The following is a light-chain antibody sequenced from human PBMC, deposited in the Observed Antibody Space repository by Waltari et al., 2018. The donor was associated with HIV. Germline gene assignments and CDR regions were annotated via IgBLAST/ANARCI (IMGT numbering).Light chain of an antibody. Sequence: SYELTQPPSVSVSPGQTARITCSGDSLSKQYDYWYQQRPGRAPVLVIYKDSERPSAIPERFSGSRSGTTVTLTISGVQADDEADYYCQSADSSGSSWVFGGGTKLTV. CDR3: QSADSSGSSWV. CDR1: SLSKQY. J-gene: IGLJ3*02. V-gene: IGLV3-25*03. CDR2: KDS.